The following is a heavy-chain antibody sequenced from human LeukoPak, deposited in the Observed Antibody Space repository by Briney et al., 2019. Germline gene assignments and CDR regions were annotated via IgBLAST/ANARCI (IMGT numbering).Heavy chain of an antibody. CDR1: GYTFTDYY. CDR2: VDPEDGET. V-gene: IGHV1-69-2*01. D-gene: IGHD2-21*01. J-gene: IGHJ3*02. CDR3: ATASHCGGDCYWPDAFDI. Sequence: ASVKVPCKVSGYTFTDYYMHWVQQAPGKGLEWMGLVDPEDGETIYAEKFQGRVTITADTSTDTAYMELSSLRSEDTAVYYCATASHCGGDCYWPDAFDIWGQGTMVTVSS.